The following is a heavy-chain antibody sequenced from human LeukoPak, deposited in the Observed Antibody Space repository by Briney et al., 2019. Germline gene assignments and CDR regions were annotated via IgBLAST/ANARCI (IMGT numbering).Heavy chain of an antibody. CDR1: GFTFSSYA. Sequence: GSLCLSCAASGFTFSSYATSWVRQAPGKGLEWVSGVSGSGGSTYYADSVKGRFTISRDNSKNTLYLQMNSLRAEDTAVYYCAKDLDIVATITGNWGQGTLVSVSS. J-gene: IGHJ4*02. V-gene: IGHV3-23*01. CDR3: AKDLDIVATITGN. CDR2: VSGSGGST. D-gene: IGHD5-12*01.